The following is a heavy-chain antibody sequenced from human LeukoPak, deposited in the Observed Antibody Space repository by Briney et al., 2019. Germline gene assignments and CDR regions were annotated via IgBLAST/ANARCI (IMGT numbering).Heavy chain of an antibody. Sequence: GSLRLSCAASGFTFSSYGMSWIRQPAGKGLEWIGRVYTTGNTNYNPSLQSRVTMSVDTSKNQFSLRLYSVTAADTAVYYCARGLQTYGSGSYYNLDYWGQGTLVTVSS. V-gene: IGHV4-4*07. J-gene: IGHJ4*02. CDR2: VYTTGNT. CDR1: GFTFSSYG. D-gene: IGHD3-10*01. CDR3: ARGLQTYGSGSYYNLDY.